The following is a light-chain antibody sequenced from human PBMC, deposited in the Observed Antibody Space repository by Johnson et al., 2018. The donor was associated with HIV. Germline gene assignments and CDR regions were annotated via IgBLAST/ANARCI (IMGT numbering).Light chain of an antibody. Sequence: QSVLTQPPSVSAAPGQKVTISCSGSSSNIGNNYVSWYQQLPGTAPKLLIYDNNNRPSGTPDRFSGSKSGTSATLGITVLQTGDEADYYCGTWDSSRRAYVFGTGTKVT. CDR3: GTWDSSRRAYV. CDR2: DNN. CDR1: SSNIGNNY. V-gene: IGLV1-51*01. J-gene: IGLJ1*01.